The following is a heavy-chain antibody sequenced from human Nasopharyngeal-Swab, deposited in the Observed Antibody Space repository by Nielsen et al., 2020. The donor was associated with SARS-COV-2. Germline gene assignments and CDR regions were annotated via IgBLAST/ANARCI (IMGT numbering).Heavy chain of an antibody. V-gene: IGHV4-4*01. J-gene: IGHJ6*03. CDR2: VSHSGSI. CDR1: GGSVSSNDW. D-gene: IGHD2-2*01. Sequence: GSLRLSFAVSGGSVSSNDWWTWVRQSPGKGLEWIGEVSHSGSINYNPSLNSLVTLSMDKSKRQFSLRLTSVSAADTAVYFCARGDLVVVPSPILGLGPFFYYFYLDVWGKGTTVIVSS. CDR3: ARGDLVVVPSPILGLGPFFYYFYLDV.